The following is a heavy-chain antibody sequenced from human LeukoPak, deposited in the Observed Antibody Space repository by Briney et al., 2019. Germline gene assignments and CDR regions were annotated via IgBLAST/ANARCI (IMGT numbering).Heavy chain of an antibody. Sequence: GGSLRLSCAASGFTFNIYAMSWVRQAPGKGLEWVSVITGSGGNTFYADSVKGRFTISRDNAKNSLYLQMNSLRAEDTAVYYCARTRTAAGSDYWGQGTLVTVSS. J-gene: IGHJ4*02. CDR2: ITGSGGNT. D-gene: IGHD6-13*01. CDR1: GFTFNIYA. CDR3: ARTRTAAGSDY. V-gene: IGHV3-23*01.